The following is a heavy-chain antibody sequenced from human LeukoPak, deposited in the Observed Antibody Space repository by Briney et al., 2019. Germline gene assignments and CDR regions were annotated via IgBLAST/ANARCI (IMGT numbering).Heavy chain of an antibody. V-gene: IGHV3-48*01. D-gene: IGHD2-21*01. J-gene: IGHJ4*02. CDR3: AREYCGGDCYSALDY. CDR2: ISSSSSRI. CDR1: GFTFSSYS. Sequence: GGSLRLSCAASGFTFSSYSMNRVRQAPGKGLEWASYISSSSSRIYHADSVKGRFTISRDNAKNSLYLQMNSLRAEDTAVYYCAREYCGGDCYSALDYWGQGTLVTVSS.